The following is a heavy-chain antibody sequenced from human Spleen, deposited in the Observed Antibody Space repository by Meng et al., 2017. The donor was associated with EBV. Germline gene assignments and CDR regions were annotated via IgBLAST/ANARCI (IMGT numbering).Heavy chain of an antibody. CDR3: ARGGYSYGSNWFDS. D-gene: IGHD5-18*01. CDR2: LNPNSGDT. Sequence: QVQRVQSGADVKKPGASVKVPCKTSGYTFTDYFMHWVRQAPGQGLEWMGRLNPNSGDTNYAQSFQGRVTMTRDTSISTAYMELRRLRSDDTAVYYCARGGYSYGSNWFDSWGQGTLVTVSS. CDR1: GYTFTDYF. V-gene: IGHV1-2*06. J-gene: IGHJ5*01.